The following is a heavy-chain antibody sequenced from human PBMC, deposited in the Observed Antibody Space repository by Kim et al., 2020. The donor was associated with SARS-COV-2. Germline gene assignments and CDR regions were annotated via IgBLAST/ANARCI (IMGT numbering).Heavy chain of an antibody. D-gene: IGHD2-21*02. Sequence: GGSLRLSCAASGFTFSSYAMSWVRQAPGKGLEWVSAISGSGGSTYYADSVKGRFTISRDNSKNTLYLQMNSLRAEDTAVYYCAKDPEVHIVVVTAYYFDYWGQGTLVTVSS. CDR1: GFTFSSYA. J-gene: IGHJ4*02. CDR2: ISGSGGST. CDR3: AKDPEVHIVVVTAYYFDY. V-gene: IGHV3-23*01.